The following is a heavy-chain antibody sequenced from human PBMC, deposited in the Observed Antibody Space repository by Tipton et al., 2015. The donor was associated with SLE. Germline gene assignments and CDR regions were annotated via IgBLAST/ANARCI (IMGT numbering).Heavy chain of an antibody. CDR2: ISGRGSST. V-gene: IGHV3-23*01. D-gene: IGHD2-15*01. J-gene: IGHJ6*02. CDR3: AKAVVPSFYYYGMDV. Sequence: SLRLSCAASGFSFSGFGMAWVRQAPGKGLEWVSGISGRGSSTYYADPVKGRFTISRDNSKNTLYLQMSSLRAEDAAIYYCAKAVVPSFYYYGMDVWGQGTTVTVSS. CDR1: GFSFSGFG.